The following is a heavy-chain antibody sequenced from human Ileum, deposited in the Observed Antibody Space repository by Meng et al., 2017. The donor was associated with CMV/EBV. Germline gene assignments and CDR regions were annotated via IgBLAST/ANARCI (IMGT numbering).Heavy chain of an antibody. CDR1: GASISAYF. Sequence: LQETGPGLAKPSATLPLTFTSSGASISAYFWSWIRQPAGKGLECIGRFHTSGTTNYNPSLKSRVTMSVDSSKSQFSLNLSSVTAADTAVYYCATEKWAAAGYGAFDIWGQGTMVTVSS. CDR3: ATEKWAAAGYGAFDI. D-gene: IGHD6-13*01. CDR2: FHTSGTT. V-gene: IGHV4-4*07. J-gene: IGHJ3*02.